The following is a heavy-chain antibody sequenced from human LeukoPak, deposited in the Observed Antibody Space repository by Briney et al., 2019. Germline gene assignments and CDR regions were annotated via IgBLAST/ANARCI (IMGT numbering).Heavy chain of an antibody. V-gene: IGHV4-59*12. J-gene: IGHJ4*02. CDR3: ARVLSSSEDFDY. D-gene: IGHD6-6*01. CDR1: GGSISSYY. Sequence: NPSETLSLTCTVSGGSISSYYWSWIRQPPGKGLEWIGSIYYSGSTYYNPSLKSRVTISVDTSKNQFSLKLSSVTAADTAVYYCARVLSSSEDFDYWGQGTLVTVSS. CDR2: IYYSGST.